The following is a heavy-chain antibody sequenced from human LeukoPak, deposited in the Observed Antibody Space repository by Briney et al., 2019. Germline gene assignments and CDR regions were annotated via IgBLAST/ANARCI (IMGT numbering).Heavy chain of an antibody. Sequence: GGSLRLSCAASGFTFRSYAMSWVCQAPGMGLEWVSAISTSGGTTYYADSVKGRFTFSRDNYKPTLYLQMNGLRAEDTAVYYCAKGIGGNAWDYWGQGTLVTVSS. J-gene: IGHJ4*02. V-gene: IGHV3-23*01. CDR3: AKGIGGNAWDY. D-gene: IGHD4-23*01. CDR2: ISTSGGTT. CDR1: GFTFRSYA.